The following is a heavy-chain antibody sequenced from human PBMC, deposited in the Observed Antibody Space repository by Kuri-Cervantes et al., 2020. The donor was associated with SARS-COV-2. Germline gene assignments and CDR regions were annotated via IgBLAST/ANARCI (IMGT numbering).Heavy chain of an antibody. CDR2: IRTKAYNYAT. CDR1: GYSFTSYW. D-gene: IGHD1-26*01. V-gene: IGHV3-73*01. CDR3: ARVSPISGSHFDAFDI. J-gene: IGHJ3*02. Sequence: GGSLRLSCKGSGYSFTSYWISWVRQASGKGLEWVGRIRTKAYNYATEYAASMKGRFTISRDDSKNTAYLQMNSLKTEDTAIYYCARVSPISGSHFDAFDIWGQGTMVTVSS.